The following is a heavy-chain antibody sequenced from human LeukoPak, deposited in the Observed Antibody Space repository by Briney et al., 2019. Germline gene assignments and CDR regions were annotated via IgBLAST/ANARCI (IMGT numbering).Heavy chain of an antibody. Sequence: SETLSLTCAVSAYSISSSNWWGWIRQPPGKGLEWIGYIYYSGRTYYNPSLKSRVTMSVDTSKNQFSLKLSPVTAVDTAVYYCARSPIVVVPAAPKLKDHPRGFDLWGRGTLVTVSS. CDR2: IYYSGRT. CDR3: ARSPIVVVPAAPKLKDHPRGFDL. CDR1: AYSISSSNW. D-gene: IGHD2-2*01. V-gene: IGHV4-28*01. J-gene: IGHJ2*01.